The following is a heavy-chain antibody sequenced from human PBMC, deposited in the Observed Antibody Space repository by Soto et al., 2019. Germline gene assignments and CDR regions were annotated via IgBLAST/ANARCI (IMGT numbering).Heavy chain of an antibody. J-gene: IGHJ3*02. CDR1: GFTFSSYG. D-gene: IGHD6-13*01. V-gene: IGHV3-33*01. CDR3: ARDKGTDSWYDAFDI. CDR2: IWYDGSNK. Sequence: QVQLVESGGGVVQPGRSLRLSCAASGFTFSSYGMHWVRQAPGKGLEWVAVIWYDGSNKYYADSVKGRFTISRDNSKNTLYLQMNSLRAEDTAVYYWARDKGTDSWYDAFDIWGQGTMVTVSS.